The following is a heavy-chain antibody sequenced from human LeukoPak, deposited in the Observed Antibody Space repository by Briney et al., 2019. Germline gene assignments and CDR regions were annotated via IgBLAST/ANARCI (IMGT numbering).Heavy chain of an antibody. CDR2: IRYDGSHT. Sequence: PGGSLRLSCAASGFTFSDYYMSWIRQAPGKRLEWVAFIRYDGSHTDYADSVRGRFTISRDNSENRLYLHMNSLRREDTAVYYCAKDANVPARLGNFDYWGQGTLVTVSS. D-gene: IGHD2-2*01. CDR3: AKDANVPARLGNFDY. J-gene: IGHJ4*02. V-gene: IGHV3-30*02. CDR1: GFTFSDYY.